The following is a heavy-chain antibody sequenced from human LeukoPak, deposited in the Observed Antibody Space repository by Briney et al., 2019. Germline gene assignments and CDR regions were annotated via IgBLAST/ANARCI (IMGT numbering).Heavy chain of an antibody. D-gene: IGHD6-13*01. CDR2: ISNTGSYI. J-gene: IGHJ3*02. Sequence: PGGSLRLSCAASGFTFSSYNMNWVRQAPGKGLEWVSFISNTGSYIYYTDSLKGGFTISRENAKNSMYLQMNSLRAEDTAVYYCARNGYDGFDMWGQGTMVTVSS. CDR1: GFTFSSYN. V-gene: IGHV3-21*01. CDR3: ARNGYDGFDM.